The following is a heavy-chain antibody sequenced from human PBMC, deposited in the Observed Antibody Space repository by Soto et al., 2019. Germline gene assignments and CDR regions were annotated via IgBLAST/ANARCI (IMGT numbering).Heavy chain of an antibody. CDR2: SYYSGST. CDR1: GGSISSYY. Sequence: QVQLQESGPGLVKPSETLSLTCTVPGGSISSYYRSWIRQPPGKGLEWIGYSYYSGSTNYNPSLRGRGTISVDTPKNQFSLTLSSVTAADTAVYYCARRYGGAFDYLGQGTLVTVSS. J-gene: IGHJ4*02. CDR3: ARRYGGAFDY. V-gene: IGHV4-59*08. D-gene: IGHD2-21*01.